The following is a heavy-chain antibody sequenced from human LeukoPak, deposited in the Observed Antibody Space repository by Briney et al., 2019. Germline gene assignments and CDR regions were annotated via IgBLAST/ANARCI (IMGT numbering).Heavy chain of an antibody. CDR2: IYHSGST. D-gene: IGHD6-19*01. CDR1: GGSISSSNW. CDR3: ARCGGWSPHYFDY. Sequence: SETLSLTCAVSGGSISSSNWWSWVRQPPGKGLEWIGEIYHSGSTYYNPSLKSRVTISVDTSKNQFSLKLSSVTAADTAVYYCARCGGWSPHYFDYWGQGTLVTVSS. V-gene: IGHV4-4*02. J-gene: IGHJ4*02.